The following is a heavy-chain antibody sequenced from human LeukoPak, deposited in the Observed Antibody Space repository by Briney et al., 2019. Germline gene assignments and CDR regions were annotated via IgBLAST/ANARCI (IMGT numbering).Heavy chain of an antibody. CDR2: ISSSSSYI. V-gene: IGHV3-21*01. CDR1: GFTFSSYS. D-gene: IGHD3-10*01. Sequence: PGGSLRLSCAASGFTFSSYSMNWVRQAPGKGLEWVSSISSSSSYIYYADSVKGRFTISRDNAKNSLYLQMNSLRAEDTTVYYCARDPSITMVRGFSWFDPWGQGTLVTVSS. J-gene: IGHJ5*02. CDR3: ARDPSITMVRGFSWFDP.